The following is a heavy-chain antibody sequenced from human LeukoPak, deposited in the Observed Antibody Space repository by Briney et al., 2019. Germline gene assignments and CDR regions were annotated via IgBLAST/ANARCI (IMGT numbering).Heavy chain of an antibody. CDR3: ARKLIPV. D-gene: IGHD3-16*01. Sequence: GGSLRLSCAASGFTFSSYAMHWVRQAPGKGLEWVAVISYDGSNKYYADSVKGRFTISRDNSKNTLYLQMNSLRAEDTAVYYCARKLIPVWGQGTTVTVSS. V-gene: IGHV3-30-3*01. J-gene: IGHJ6*02. CDR2: ISYDGSNK. CDR1: GFTFSSYA.